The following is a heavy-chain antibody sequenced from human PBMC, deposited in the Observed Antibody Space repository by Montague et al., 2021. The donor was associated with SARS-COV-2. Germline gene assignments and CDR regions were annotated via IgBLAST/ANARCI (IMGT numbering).Heavy chain of an antibody. J-gene: IGHJ5*02. D-gene: IGHD3-16*01. V-gene: IGHV4-4*02. CDR3: ALPLGGARFDP. Sequence: SETLSLTCSVSGGSVSSDNWWTWFRQPPGKGLEWIGDIYHSGTTNYSPSLKSRLTISLDKSKNQFSLKMMSVTAADTAVYYCALPLGGARFDPWGQGTLVIVSS. CDR2: IYHSGTT. CDR1: GGSVSSDNW.